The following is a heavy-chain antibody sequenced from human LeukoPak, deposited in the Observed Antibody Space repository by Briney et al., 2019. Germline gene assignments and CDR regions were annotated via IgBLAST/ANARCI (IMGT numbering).Heavy chain of an antibody. CDR3: ANPYYYDSSGSPRRGAFDI. CDR2: ISSSSSYI. CDR1: GFKFSSYS. D-gene: IGHD3-22*01. V-gene: IGHV3-21*01. Sequence: GGSLRLSCAASGFKFSSYSMKWVRQAPGKGLEWVSFISSSSSYIYYADSVKGRFTISRDNSKNTLYLQMNSLRAEDTAVYYCANPYYYDSSGSPRRGAFDIWGQGTMVTVSS. J-gene: IGHJ3*02.